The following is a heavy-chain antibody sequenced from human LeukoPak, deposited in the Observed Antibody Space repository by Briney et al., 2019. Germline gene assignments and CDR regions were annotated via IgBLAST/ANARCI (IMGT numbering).Heavy chain of an antibody. Sequence: SLRLPCVVSGFTFSRYPMHWLRQAPGKGLQGVALISYDGSDKFYADSVKGRFTISRDNSKNTLYLQMNSLRAEDTAVYYCAKDMGYGGTDYYYMDVWGKGTTVTVSS. D-gene: IGHD3-16*01. CDR2: ISYDGSDK. CDR1: GFTFSRYP. V-gene: IGHV3-30-3*01. CDR3: AKDMGYGGTDYYYMDV. J-gene: IGHJ6*03.